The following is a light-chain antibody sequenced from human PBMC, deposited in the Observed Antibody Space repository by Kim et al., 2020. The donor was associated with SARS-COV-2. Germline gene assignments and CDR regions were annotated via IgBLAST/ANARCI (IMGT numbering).Light chain of an antibody. Sequence: SASVGDRVTITCRASQIVETYWAWYQQKPGKAPTLLVYQASSLQVGVPSRFSGSGSGAEFTLTINSLQPDDFATYYCQHYIRFPYTFGQGTKLEI. CDR2: QAS. J-gene: IGKJ2*01. CDR3: QHYIRFPYT. V-gene: IGKV1-5*03. CDR1: QIVETY.